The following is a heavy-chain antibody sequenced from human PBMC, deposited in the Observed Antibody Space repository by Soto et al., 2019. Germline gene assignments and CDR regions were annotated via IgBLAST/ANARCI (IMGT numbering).Heavy chain of an antibody. Sequence: SQTLSLTCAISGDSVSSNSAAWNWIRQSPSRGLEWLGRTYYRSKWYNDYAVSVKSRITINPDTSKNQFSLQLNSVTPEDTAVYYCARVSPDYYDSSGYVNWFDPWGQGTLVTVSS. CDR3: ARVSPDYYDSSGYVNWFDP. D-gene: IGHD3-22*01. V-gene: IGHV6-1*01. J-gene: IGHJ5*02. CDR2: TYYRSKWYN. CDR1: GDSVSSNSAA.